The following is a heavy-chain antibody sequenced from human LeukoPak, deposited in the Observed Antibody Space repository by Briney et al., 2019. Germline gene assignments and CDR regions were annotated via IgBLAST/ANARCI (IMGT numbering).Heavy chain of an antibody. CDR2: INPKSGGT. CDR3: ARGCGTSCVKEGPRLGD. CDR1: GYTFTDYY. D-gene: IGHD2-2*01. V-gene: IGHV1-2*02. J-gene: IGHJ4*02. Sequence: ASVKVSCKASGYTFTDYYIHWVRQAPGQGLECMGWINPKSGGTNYVQKFQGRVTMTRDTSISTAYMELSSLRSDDTAVYYCARGCGTSCVKEGPRLGDWGQGTLVTVSS.